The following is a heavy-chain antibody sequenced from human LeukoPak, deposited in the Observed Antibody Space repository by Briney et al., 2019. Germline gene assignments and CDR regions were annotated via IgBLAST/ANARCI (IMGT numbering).Heavy chain of an antibody. CDR2: INHSGST. CDR1: GGSFSVYY. Sequence: SETLSLTCAISGGSFSVYYWTWIRLAPGKGLEWIGEINHSGSTDYNPSLESRITMSVDTSKNQFSLKLSSVTAADTAVYYCARSSCTSTSCYRSYYYFGLDVWGQGTTVTVSS. J-gene: IGHJ6*02. V-gene: IGHV4-34*10. CDR3: ARSSCTSTSCYRSYYYFGLDV. D-gene: IGHD2-2*01.